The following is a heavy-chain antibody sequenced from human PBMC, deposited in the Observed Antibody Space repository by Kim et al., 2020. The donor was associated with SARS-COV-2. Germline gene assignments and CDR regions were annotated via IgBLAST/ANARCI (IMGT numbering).Heavy chain of an antibody. J-gene: IGHJ4*02. V-gene: IGHV5-51*01. Sequence: YSPSFQGQVTISADKSISTAYLQWSSLKASDTAMYYCASDYSSSSGSFDYWGQGTLVTVSS. CDR3: ASDYSSSSGSFDY. D-gene: IGHD6-13*01.